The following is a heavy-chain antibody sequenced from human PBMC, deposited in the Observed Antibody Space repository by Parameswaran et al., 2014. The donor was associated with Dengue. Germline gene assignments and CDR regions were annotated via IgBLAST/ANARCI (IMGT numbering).Heavy chain of an antibody. CDR2: IYYSGST. D-gene: IGHD1-26*01. CDR3: ARDQGGGSYYWNFDY. J-gene: IGHJ4*02. V-gene: IGHV4-39*07. Sequence: WIRQPPGKGLEWIGSIYYSGSTYYNPSLKSRVTISVDTSKNQFSLKLSSVTAADTAVYYCARDQGGGSYYWNFDYWGQGTLVTVSS.